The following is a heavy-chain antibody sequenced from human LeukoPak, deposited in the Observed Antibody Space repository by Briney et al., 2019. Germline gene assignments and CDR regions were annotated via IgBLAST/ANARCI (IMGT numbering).Heavy chain of an antibody. D-gene: IGHD1-26*01. J-gene: IGHJ4*02. CDR2: IKQDGSEK. Sequence: GGSLRLSCVASGFTFSSSWMSWVRQAPGKGLEWVANIKQDGSEKSYVESVRGRFTISRDNSKNTLYLQMNSLRAEDTAVYYCAKGELKYLPDYWGQGTLVTVSS. CDR1: GFTFSSSW. CDR3: AKGELKYLPDY. V-gene: IGHV3-7*03.